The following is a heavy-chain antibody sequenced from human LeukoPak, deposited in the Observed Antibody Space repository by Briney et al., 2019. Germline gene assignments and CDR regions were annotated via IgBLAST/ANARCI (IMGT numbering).Heavy chain of an antibody. J-gene: IGHJ5*02. D-gene: IGHD3-22*01. CDR2: IYTSGST. Sequence: PSETLSLTCTVPGGSISTYYWSWIRQPAGKGLEWIGRIYTSGSTNYNPSLKSRVTMSVDTSKNQFSLKLSSVTAADTAVYYCARGRPRKYSSGKLGAGWFDPWGQGTLVTVSS. CDR1: GGSISTYY. CDR3: ARGRPRKYSSGKLGAGWFDP. V-gene: IGHV4-4*07.